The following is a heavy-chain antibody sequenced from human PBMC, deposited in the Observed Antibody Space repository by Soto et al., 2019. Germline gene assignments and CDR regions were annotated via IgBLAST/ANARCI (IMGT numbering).Heavy chain of an antibody. D-gene: IGHD3-10*01. CDR1: GFTFSNAW. Sequence: PGGSLRLSCAASGFTFSNAWMNWVRQAPGKGLEWVGRIKSKTDGGTTDYAAPVKGRFTISRDDSKNTLYLQMSSLKTEDTAVYYCTTDQILLWFGDSYGMDVWGQGTTVTVSS. V-gene: IGHV3-15*07. J-gene: IGHJ6*02. CDR3: TTDQILLWFGDSYGMDV. CDR2: IKSKTDGGTT.